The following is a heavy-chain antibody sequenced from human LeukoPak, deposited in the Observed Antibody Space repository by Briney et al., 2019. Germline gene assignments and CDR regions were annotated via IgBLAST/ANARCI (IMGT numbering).Heavy chain of an antibody. CDR3: AKDAGGVMQKFDY. Sequence: GGSLRLSCAASGFTFSSYGMHWVRQAPGKGLEWVAVKSYDGSNKYYADSVKGRFTISRDNSKNTLYLQMNSLRAEDTAVYYCAKDAGGVMQKFDYWGQGTLVTVSS. CDR2: KSYDGSNK. J-gene: IGHJ4*02. V-gene: IGHV3-30*18. D-gene: IGHD3-16*01. CDR1: GFTFSSYG.